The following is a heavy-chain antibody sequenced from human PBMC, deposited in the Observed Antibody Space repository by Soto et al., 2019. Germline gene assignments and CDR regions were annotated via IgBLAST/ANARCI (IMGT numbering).Heavy chain of an antibody. CDR3: ARGSPSESSGYPFDY. J-gene: IGHJ4*02. D-gene: IGHD3-22*01. Sequence: QVQLQESGPGLVKPSQTLSLTCALSGGSISRAAYYWSWIRQRPGNGLEWMGYISYSRSTYYNPPLRMRVTISLYTSETESSLKLSSLTAAATAVYYGARGSPSESSGYPFDYGGQVTLVTVSS. CDR1: GGSISRAAYY. CDR2: ISYSRST. V-gene: IGHV4-31*11.